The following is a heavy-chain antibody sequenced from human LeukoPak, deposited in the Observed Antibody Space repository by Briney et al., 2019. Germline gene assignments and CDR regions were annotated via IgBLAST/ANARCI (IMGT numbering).Heavy chain of an antibody. D-gene: IGHD1-26*01. CDR1: GFTFSSYA. J-gene: IGHJ4*02. CDR2: ISYDGSNK. Sequence: GGSLRLSCAASGFTFSSYAMHWVRQAPGKGLEWVAVISYDGSNKYYADSVKGRFTISRDNSKNTLYLQMNSLRAEDTAVYYCARVSMGATSDYWGQGTLVTVSS. CDR3: ARVSMGATSDY. V-gene: IGHV3-30*04.